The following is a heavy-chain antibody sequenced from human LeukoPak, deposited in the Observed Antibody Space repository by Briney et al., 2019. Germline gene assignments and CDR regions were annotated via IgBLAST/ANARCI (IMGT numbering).Heavy chain of an antibody. V-gene: IGHV3-30*18. CDR2: ISYDGSNK. J-gene: IGHJ5*02. Sequence: GGSLRLSCAASGFTFSSYGMHWVRQAPGKGLEWVAVISYDGSNKYYADSVKSRFTISRDNSKNTLYLQMNSLRAEDTAVYYCAKSQDSSGWRNWFDPWGQGTLVTVSS. CDR1: GFTFSSYG. CDR3: AKSQDSSGWRNWFDP. D-gene: IGHD6-19*01.